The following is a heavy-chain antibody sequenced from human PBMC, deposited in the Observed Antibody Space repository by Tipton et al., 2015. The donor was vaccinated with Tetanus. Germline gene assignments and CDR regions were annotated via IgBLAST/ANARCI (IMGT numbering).Heavy chain of an antibody. J-gene: IGHJ4*02. D-gene: IGHD6-13*01. Sequence: SLRLSCAASGFTFDDYTMHWVRQAPGKGLEWVSLISWDGGSTYYADSVKGRFTISRDNSKNSLYLQMNSLRTEDTALYYCAKGSIAAAGDFDYWGQGTLVTVSS. CDR1: GFTFDDYT. CDR3: AKGSIAAAGDFDY. V-gene: IGHV3-43*01. CDR2: ISWDGGST.